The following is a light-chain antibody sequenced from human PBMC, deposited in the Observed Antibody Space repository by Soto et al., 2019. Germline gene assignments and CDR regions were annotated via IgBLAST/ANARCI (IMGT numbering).Light chain of an antibody. J-gene: IGLJ1*01. V-gene: IGLV2-18*02. CDR1: SADVGIYNR. CDR2: DVF. CDR3: SSYTTSNTYV. Sequence: QSALTQPPSVSGSPRQSVTISCTGTSADVGIYNRVAWYQQPPGTSPKLVICDVFNRPSGVPDRFSGSKSGSTASLTISGLQAEDEGDYYCSSYTTSNTYVFGTGTKLTVL.